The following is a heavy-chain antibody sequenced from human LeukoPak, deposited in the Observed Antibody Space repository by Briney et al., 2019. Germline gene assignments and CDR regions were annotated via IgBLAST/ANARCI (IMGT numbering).Heavy chain of an antibody. CDR1: GGSISSYY. CDR3: ARGGLVVVVAATQDLDYYGMDV. J-gene: IGHJ6*02. Sequence: PSETLSLTCTVSGGSISSYYWSWIRQPAGKGLEWIGRIYTSGSTNYNPSLKSRVTMSVDTSKNQFSLKLSFVTAADTAVYYCARGGLVVVVAATQDLDYYGMDVWGQGTTVTVSS. V-gene: IGHV4-4*07. D-gene: IGHD2-15*01. CDR2: IYTSGST.